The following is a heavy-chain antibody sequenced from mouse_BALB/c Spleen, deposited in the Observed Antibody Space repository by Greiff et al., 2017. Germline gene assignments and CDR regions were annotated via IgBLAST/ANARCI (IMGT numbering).Heavy chain of an antibody. Sequence: QVQLKESGPGLVAPSQSLSITCTVSGFSLTSYGVHWVRQPPGKGLEWLGVIWAGGSTNYNSALMSRLSISKDNSKSQVFLKMNSLQTDDTAMYYCARDGSSSYGNWYFDVWGAGTTGTVSS. CDR3: ARDGSSSYGNWYFDV. D-gene: IGHD1-1*01. CDR1: GFSLTSYG. V-gene: IGHV2-9*02. CDR2: IWAGGST. J-gene: IGHJ1*01.